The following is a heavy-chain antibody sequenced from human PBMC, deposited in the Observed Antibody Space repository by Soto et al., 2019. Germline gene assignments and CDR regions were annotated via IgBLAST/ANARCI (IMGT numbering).Heavy chain of an antibody. CDR3: ARAPPDIAVAGTAG. V-gene: IGHV3-21*01. Sequence: GSLRLSCAASGFTFSSYSMNWVRQAPGKGLEWVSSISSSSSYIYYADSVKGRFTISRDNAKNSLYLQMNSLRAEDTAVYYCARAPPDIAVAGTAGWGQGTLVTVSS. CDR2: ISSSSSYI. CDR1: GFTFSSYS. D-gene: IGHD6-19*01. J-gene: IGHJ4*02.